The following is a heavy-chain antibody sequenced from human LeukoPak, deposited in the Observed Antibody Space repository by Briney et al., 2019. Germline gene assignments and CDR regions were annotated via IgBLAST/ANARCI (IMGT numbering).Heavy chain of an antibody. D-gene: IGHD2-21*02. J-gene: IGHJ4*02. Sequence: GRSLRLSCTTSGFTFGDNALSWVRQAPGKGLEWVGRIKSKTDGGTTDYAAPVKGRFTISRDDSKNTLYLQMNSLKTEDTAVYYCTREAVTANGYFDYWGQGTLVTVSS. V-gene: IGHV3-15*01. CDR3: TREAVTANGYFDY. CDR2: IKSKTDGGTT. CDR1: GFTFGDNA.